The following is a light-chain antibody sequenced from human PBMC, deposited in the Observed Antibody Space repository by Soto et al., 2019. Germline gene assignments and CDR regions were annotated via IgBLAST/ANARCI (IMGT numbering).Light chain of an antibody. V-gene: IGKV1-5*03. J-gene: IGKJ1*01. CDR3: QQYKSSST. CDR2: KAS. Sequence: DFQVTQSPSSLSASVGDRVTITCRASESISIWLAWYQQKPGKAPNLLINKASSLQSEVPSRFSGSGSGTEFTLTITSLQPDDFGVYYCQQYKSSSTFGQGTKVDIK. CDR1: ESISIW.